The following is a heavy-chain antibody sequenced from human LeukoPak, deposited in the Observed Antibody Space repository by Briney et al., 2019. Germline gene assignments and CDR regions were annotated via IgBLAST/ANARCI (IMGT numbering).Heavy chain of an antibody. J-gene: IGHJ4*02. CDR1: GFNFRMYA. CDR3: AREGYSYLVYYFDY. V-gene: IGHV3-23*01. Sequence: GGSLRLSCAASGFNFRMYAMSWVRLAPGKGLEWVSGIVGDGSSTYYADSVKGRFTISKDYSKNTLYLQMNSLRAEDTAVYYCAREGYSYLVYYFDYWGQGTLVTVSS. CDR2: IVGDGSST. D-gene: IGHD5-18*01.